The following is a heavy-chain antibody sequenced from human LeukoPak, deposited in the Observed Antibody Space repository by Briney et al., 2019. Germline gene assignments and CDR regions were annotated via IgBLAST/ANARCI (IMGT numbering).Heavy chain of an antibody. Sequence: SETLSLTCTVSGGSISSYYWSWIRQPPGKGLEWIGYIYYSGSTYYNPSLRSRVTISIDTSKNQLSLKLTSVTAADTAVYYCARHGGYYFDYWGQGTLVTVSS. V-gene: IGHV4-59*04. CDR3: ARHGGYYFDY. CDR1: GGSISSYY. J-gene: IGHJ4*02. D-gene: IGHD3-16*01. CDR2: IYYSGST.